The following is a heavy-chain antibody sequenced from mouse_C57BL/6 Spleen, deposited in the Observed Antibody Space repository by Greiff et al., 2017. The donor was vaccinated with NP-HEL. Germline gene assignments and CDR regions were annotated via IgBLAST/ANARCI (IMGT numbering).Heavy chain of an antibody. D-gene: IGHD1-1*01. J-gene: IGHJ4*01. CDR3: ARCGTTVVATRNYAMDY. Sequence: QVQLQQSGPELVKPGASVKISCKASGYAFSSSWMNWVKQRPGKGLEWIGRIYPGDGDTNYNGKFKGKATLTADKSSSTAYMQLSSLTSEDSAVYFCARCGTTVVATRNYAMDYWGQGTSVTVSS. CDR2: IYPGDGDT. V-gene: IGHV1-82*01. CDR1: GYAFSSSW.